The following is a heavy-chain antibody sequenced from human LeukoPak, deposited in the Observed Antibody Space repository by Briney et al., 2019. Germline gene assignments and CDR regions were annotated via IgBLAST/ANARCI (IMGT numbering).Heavy chain of an antibody. CDR2: ITRDSIYT. CDR3: ARKIYGSENYIDY. J-gene: IGHJ4*02. D-gene: IGHD3-10*01. CDR1: GFTFNNYN. V-gene: IGHV3-21*04. Sequence: GGSLRLSCAASGFTFNNYNMNWVRQTPGKGLEWVSSITRDSIYTFYADSVKGRFTISRDNAKNSVYLQMNSLRAEDTAVYYCARKIYGSENYIDYWGQGTLVTVSS.